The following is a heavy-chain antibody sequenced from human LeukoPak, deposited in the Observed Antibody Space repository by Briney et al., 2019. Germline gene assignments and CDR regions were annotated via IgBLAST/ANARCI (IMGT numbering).Heavy chain of an antibody. J-gene: IGHJ4*02. CDR3: TSAELYDYVWGSYPDY. Sequence: PGGSLRLSCAASGFTFSNAWMSWVRQAPGKGLEWVGRIKSKTDGGTTDYAAPVKGRFTISRDDSKNTLYLQMNSLKTEDTAVYYCTSAELYDYVWGSYPDYWGQGTLVTVSS. CDR2: IKSKTDGGTT. D-gene: IGHD3-16*01. CDR1: GFTFSNAW. V-gene: IGHV3-15*01.